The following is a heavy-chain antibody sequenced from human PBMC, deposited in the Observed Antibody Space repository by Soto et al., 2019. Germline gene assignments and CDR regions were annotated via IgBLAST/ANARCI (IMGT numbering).Heavy chain of an antibody. D-gene: IGHD6-6*01. J-gene: IGHJ6*02. V-gene: IGHV5-51*01. Sequence: RGSLKISCKGSGYSFTSYWIGWVRQMPGKGLEWMGIIYPGDSDTRYSPSFQGQVTISADKSISTAYLQWSSLKASDTAMYYCARGHSSSVYHYYGMDVWGQGTMVTVSS. CDR1: GYSFTSYW. CDR3: ARGHSSSVYHYYGMDV. CDR2: IYPGDSDT.